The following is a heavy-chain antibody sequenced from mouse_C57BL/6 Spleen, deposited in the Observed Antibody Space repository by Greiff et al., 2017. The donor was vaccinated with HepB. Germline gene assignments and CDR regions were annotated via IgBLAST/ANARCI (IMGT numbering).Heavy chain of an antibody. D-gene: IGHD2-4*01. J-gene: IGHJ3*01. Sequence: VQLQQSGPELVKPGASVKISCKASGYAFSSSWMNWVKQRPGKGLEWIGRIYPGDGDTNYNGKFKGKATLTADKSSSTAYMQLSSLTSEDSAVYFWARFLSLYDYDTGFAYWGQGTLVTVSA. CDR3: ARFLSLYDYDTGFAY. V-gene: IGHV1-82*01. CDR2: IYPGDGDT. CDR1: GYAFSSSW.